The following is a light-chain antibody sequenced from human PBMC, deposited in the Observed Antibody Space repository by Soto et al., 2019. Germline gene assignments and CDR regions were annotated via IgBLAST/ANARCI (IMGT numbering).Light chain of an antibody. V-gene: IGKV1-5*01. Sequence: DGQMTQYPSTLSASVGDRVTITCRASQSISSWLTWYQQKPGKAPKLLIYDASSLESGVPSRFSGSGSGTEITLTISSLQPDDFATYYCQQYNSYSWTFGQGTKVDIK. CDR3: QQYNSYSWT. CDR1: QSISSW. J-gene: IGKJ1*01. CDR2: DAS.